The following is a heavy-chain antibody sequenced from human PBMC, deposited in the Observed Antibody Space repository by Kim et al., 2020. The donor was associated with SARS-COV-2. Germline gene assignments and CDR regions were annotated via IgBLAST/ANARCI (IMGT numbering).Heavy chain of an antibody. D-gene: IGHD3-3*01. Sequence: GGSLRLSCAASGFTFSSYWMSWVRQAPGKGLEWVANIKQDGSEKYYVDSVKGRFTISRDNAKNSLYLQMNSLRAEDTAVYYCARDRTAYYDFRSGYPPYYYYYMDVWGKGTTVTVSS. J-gene: IGHJ6*03. CDR1: GFTFSSYW. V-gene: IGHV3-7*01. CDR2: IKQDGSEK. CDR3: ARDRTAYYDFRSGYPPYYYYYMDV.